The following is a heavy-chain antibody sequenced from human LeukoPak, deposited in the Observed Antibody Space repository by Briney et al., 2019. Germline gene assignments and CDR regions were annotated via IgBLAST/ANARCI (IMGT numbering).Heavy chain of an antibody. Sequence: SETLSLTCTVSGGSVSSGSYYWSWIRQPPGKGLEWIGEINHSGSTNYNPSLKSRVTISVDTSKNQFSLKLSSVTAADTAVYYCASVYDSSGYYPFWGQGTLVTVSS. CDR1: GGSVSSGSYY. V-gene: IGHV4-39*07. CDR2: INHSGST. CDR3: ASVYDSSGYYPF. J-gene: IGHJ4*02. D-gene: IGHD3-22*01.